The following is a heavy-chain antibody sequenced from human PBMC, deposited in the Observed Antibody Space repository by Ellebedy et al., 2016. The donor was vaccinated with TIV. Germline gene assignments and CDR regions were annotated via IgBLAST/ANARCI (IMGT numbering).Heavy chain of an antibody. CDR1: GGSITSSTYY. D-gene: IGHD3-3*01. CDR3: AIGNYDSWSDFHQFYY. Sequence: SETLSLXXTVSGGSITSSTYYAGWIRQPPGKGLEWIESVSYSGSAFYNPSLKSRVTMSVDTSKNQFSLRLSSVTAADTAVYYCAIGNYDSWSDFHQFYYWGLGTLVTVSS. J-gene: IGHJ4*02. V-gene: IGHV4-39*01. CDR2: VSYSGSA.